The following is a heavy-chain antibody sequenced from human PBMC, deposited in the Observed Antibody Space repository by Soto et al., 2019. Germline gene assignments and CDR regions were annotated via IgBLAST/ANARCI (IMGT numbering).Heavy chain of an antibody. CDR3: ARRAGTSLHFVY. Sequence: QVQLVQSGAEVKKPGASVKVSCKASGYSFSTHGISWVRQAPGQGLEWMGWISAYTYNTNYAQKFQGRVTMTTDSSTSTAYLDLRSLRSDDPAVYYCARRAGTSLHFVYWGQGTLVTVSS. CDR2: ISAYTYNT. D-gene: IGHD1-7*01. J-gene: IGHJ4*02. V-gene: IGHV1-18*01. CDR1: GYSFSTHG.